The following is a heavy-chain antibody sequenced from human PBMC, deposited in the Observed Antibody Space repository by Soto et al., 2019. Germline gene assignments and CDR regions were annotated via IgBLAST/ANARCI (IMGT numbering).Heavy chain of an antibody. CDR2: ISANNGNT. CDR1: CYTFISYG. Sequence: ASVKVSCKASCYTFISYGIGWVRQAPGQGLEWMGWISANNGNTNYAQKVQGRVTMTTDTPTSTAYMDLRSLRSDDTAVYYCARVQGDSSGYYYIDYWGQGTLVTVSS. J-gene: IGHJ4*02. D-gene: IGHD3-22*01. V-gene: IGHV1-18*01. CDR3: ARVQGDSSGYYYIDY.